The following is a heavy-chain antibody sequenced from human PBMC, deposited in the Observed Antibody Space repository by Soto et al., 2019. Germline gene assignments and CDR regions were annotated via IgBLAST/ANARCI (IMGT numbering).Heavy chain of an antibody. J-gene: IGHJ4*02. CDR1: GGSITGYY. Sequence: SETLSLTCTVSGGSITGYYWSWIRQPPGKGLQWTGNIHYSGSANYNPSLKSRVTISVLSPRNQVSLKLSSVTAADAAVYYCTRVGGYYGDYPNFDYWGQGTLVTVSS. D-gene: IGHD4-17*01. CDR2: IHYSGSA. CDR3: TRVGGYYGDYPNFDY. V-gene: IGHV4-59*01.